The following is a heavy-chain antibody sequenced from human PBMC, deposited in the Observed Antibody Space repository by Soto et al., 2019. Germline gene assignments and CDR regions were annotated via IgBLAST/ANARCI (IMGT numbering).Heavy chain of an antibody. CDR2: IYYSGST. Sequence: SETLSLTCTVSGGSISSYYWSWIRQPPGKGLEWIGYIYYSGSTNYNPSLKSRVTISVDTSKNQFSLKLSSVTAADTAGYDCARAGAIIRIAAAGTVYYYGMDVGGDATTVTVS. V-gene: IGHV4-59*01. CDR1: GGSISSYY. D-gene: IGHD6-13*01. J-gene: IGHJ6*02. CDR3: ARAGAIIRIAAAGTVYYYGMDV.